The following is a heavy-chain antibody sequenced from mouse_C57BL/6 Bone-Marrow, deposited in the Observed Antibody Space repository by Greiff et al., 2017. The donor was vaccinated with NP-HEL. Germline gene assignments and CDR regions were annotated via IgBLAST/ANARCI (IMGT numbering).Heavy chain of an antibody. V-gene: IGHV7-3*01. D-gene: IGHD1-2*01. CDR2: IRNKANGYTT. CDR3: ARSALLRY. J-gene: IGHJ3*01. Sequence: EVKVVESGGGLVQPGGSLSLSCAASGFTFTDYYMSWVRQPPGKALEWLGFIRNKANGYTTEYSASVKGRFTISRDNSQSILYLQMNALRAEDSATYYCARSALLRYWGQGTLVTVSA. CDR1: GFTFTDYY.